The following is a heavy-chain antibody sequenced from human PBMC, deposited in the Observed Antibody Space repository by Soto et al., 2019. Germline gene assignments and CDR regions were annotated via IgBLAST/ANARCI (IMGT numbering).Heavy chain of an antibody. CDR1: GDSVTNYF. D-gene: IGHD2-8*01. CDR3: ARDPGYCTNGVCPIFDF. CDR2: MYHGGRT. J-gene: IGHJ4*02. Sequence: SETLSLTCTVSGDSVTNYFWSRMRQPPGKGLEWIGHMYHGGRTNYSPSLKSRVTMSLDSSKNQFSLNLSSVTAADTAVYFCARDPGYCTNGVCPIFDFWGQGVLVTVSS. V-gene: IGHV4-59*02.